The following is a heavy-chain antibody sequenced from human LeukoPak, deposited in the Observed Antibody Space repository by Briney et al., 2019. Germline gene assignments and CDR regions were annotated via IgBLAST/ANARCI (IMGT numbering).Heavy chain of an antibody. J-gene: IGHJ4*02. D-gene: IGHD3-3*01. CDR3: ARGHRRYYDFWSGPREGEPDY. Sequence: SETLSLTCTVSGGSISSSSYYWSWIRQPPGKRLEWIGNIYYSGSTYCDPSLKSRVTISIDTSRNQFSLKLSSVTAADTAVYYCARGHRRYYDFWSGPREGEPDYWGQGTLVTVSS. CDR2: IYYSGST. CDR1: GGSISSSSYY. V-gene: IGHV4-39*07.